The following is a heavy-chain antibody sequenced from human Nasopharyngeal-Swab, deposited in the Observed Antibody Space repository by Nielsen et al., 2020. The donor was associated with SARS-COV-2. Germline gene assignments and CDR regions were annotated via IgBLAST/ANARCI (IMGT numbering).Heavy chain of an antibody. Sequence: GGSLRLSCTASGFTFAHYAMNWVRQAPGKGLEWVSGINWNSGSTGYADSVKGRFTISSDNAKNTLYLQMNSLRPEDTALYYCAKDMGNYYGSTRMDVWGQGTTVTVSS. D-gene: IGHD3-10*01. CDR1: GFTFAHYA. CDR2: INWNSGST. CDR3: AKDMGNYYGSTRMDV. J-gene: IGHJ6*02. V-gene: IGHV3-9*01.